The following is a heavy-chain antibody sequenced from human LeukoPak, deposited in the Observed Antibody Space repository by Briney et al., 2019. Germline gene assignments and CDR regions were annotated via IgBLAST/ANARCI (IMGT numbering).Heavy chain of an antibody. V-gene: IGHV3-7*01. CDR1: GFTSSTYW. Sequence: GGSLRLSCAASGFTSSTYWMSWVRQAPGKGLEWVANIKHDGSEKYYVDSVKGRFTISRDSAKNSLFLQMNSLRAEDTAVYYCARDSYYYYYGMDVWGQGTTVTVSS. CDR3: ARDSYYYYYGMDV. CDR2: IKHDGSEK. J-gene: IGHJ6*02.